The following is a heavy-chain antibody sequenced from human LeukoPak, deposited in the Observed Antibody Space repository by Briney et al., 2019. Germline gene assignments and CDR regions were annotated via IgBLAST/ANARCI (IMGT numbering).Heavy chain of an antibody. CDR1: GFTFSSYS. J-gene: IGHJ3*02. V-gene: IGHV3-21*01. CDR2: ISSSSSYI. CDR3: ARAAIVGGAFDI. Sequence: GGSLRPSCAASGFTFSSYSMYWVGQAPGKGLEWVSSISSSSSYIYYAESVKGRFTISRDNAKNSVYLQMNSLRAEDTAVYYCARAAIVGGAFDIWGQGTMVTVSS. D-gene: IGHD1-26*01.